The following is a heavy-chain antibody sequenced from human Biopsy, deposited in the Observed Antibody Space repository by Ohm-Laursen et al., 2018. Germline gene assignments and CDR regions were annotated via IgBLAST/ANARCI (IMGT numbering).Heavy chain of an antibody. CDR1: GGSISNNNYY. V-gene: IGHV4-39*01. CDR3: ARDYDTSGYYYVS. CDR2: IFYCGST. Sequence: SDTLSLTCSVSGGSISNNNYYWGWIRQPPGKGLEWIGSIFYCGSTHYKPSLKSRVNISVDTSKNQFSLKLNSVTAADTAVYYCARDYDTSGYYYVSWGQGTLVTVSS. D-gene: IGHD3-22*01. J-gene: IGHJ5*02.